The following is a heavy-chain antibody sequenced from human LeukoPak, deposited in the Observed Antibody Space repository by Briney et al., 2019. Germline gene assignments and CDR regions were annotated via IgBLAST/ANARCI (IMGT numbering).Heavy chain of an antibody. V-gene: IGHV1-2*02. J-gene: IGHJ4*02. D-gene: IGHD1-26*01. CDR1: GYTFTGYY. CDR2: INPNSGGT. Sequence: ASVKVSCKASGYTFTGYYMHWVRQAPGQGLELMGWINPNSGGTNYAQKFQGRVTMTRDTSISTAYMELSRLRSDDTAVYYCARGVVGAPYFDYWGQGTLVTVSS. CDR3: ARGVVGAPYFDY.